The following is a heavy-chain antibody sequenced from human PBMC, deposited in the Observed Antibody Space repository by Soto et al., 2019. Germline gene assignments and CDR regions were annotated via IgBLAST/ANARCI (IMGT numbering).Heavy chain of an antibody. CDR3: ARGGHVVVVTAALDY. J-gene: IGHJ4*02. CDR2: VNPSGGHT. CDR1: GDTFTDYY. D-gene: IGHD2-21*02. Sequence: QVQLMQSGAEVKKPGASVKVSCKASGDTFTDYYIHWVRQAPGQGLEWMGTVNPSGGHTTYAQHFLGRVTMTQDTSTSSLSMELTSLTSDDTAIYYCARGGHVVVVTAALDYWGQGTLVTVSS. V-gene: IGHV1-46*01.